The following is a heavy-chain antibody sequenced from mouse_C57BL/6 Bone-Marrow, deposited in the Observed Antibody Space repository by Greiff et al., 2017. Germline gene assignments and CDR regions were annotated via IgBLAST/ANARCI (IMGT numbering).Heavy chain of an antibody. J-gene: IGHJ3*01. Sequence: EVKLVESGPELVKPGASVKIPCKASGYTFTDYNMDWVKQSHGKSLEWIGDINPNNGGTIYNQKFKGKATLTVDKSSRTAYMELRSLTSEDTAVYYCARWGNYVGNFAYWGQGTLVTVSA. CDR2: INPNNGGT. D-gene: IGHD2-1*01. CDR1: GYTFTDYN. CDR3: ARWGNYVGNFAY. V-gene: IGHV1-18*01.